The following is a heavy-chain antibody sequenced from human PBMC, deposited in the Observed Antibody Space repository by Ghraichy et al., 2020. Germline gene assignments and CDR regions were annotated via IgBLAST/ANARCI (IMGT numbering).Heavy chain of an antibody. CDR2: ISGSGGST. J-gene: IGHJ4*02. Sequence: LSLTCAASGFTFSSYAMSWVRQAPGKGLEWVSAISGSGGSTYYADSVKGRFTISRDNSKNTLYLQMNSLRAEDTAVYYCAKVGWELLLRDYWGQGTLVTVSS. CDR1: GFTFSSYA. CDR3: AKVGWELLLRDY. D-gene: IGHD1-26*01. V-gene: IGHV3-23*01.